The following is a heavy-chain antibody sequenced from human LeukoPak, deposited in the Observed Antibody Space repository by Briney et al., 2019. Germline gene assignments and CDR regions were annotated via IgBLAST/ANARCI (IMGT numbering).Heavy chain of an antibody. CDR3: ARQTQWLVLSWFDP. J-gene: IGHJ5*02. CDR1: GGSFSGYY. Sequence: SETLSLTCAVYGGSFSGYYWSWIRQPPGKGLEWIGEINHSGSTNYNPSLKSRVTISVDTSKNQFSLKLSSVTAADTAVYYCARQTQWLVLSWFDPWGQGTLVTVSS. V-gene: IGHV4-34*01. D-gene: IGHD6-19*01. CDR2: INHSGST.